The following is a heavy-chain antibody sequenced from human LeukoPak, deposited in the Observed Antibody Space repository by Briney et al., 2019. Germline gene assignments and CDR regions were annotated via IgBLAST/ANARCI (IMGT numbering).Heavy chain of an antibody. CDR3: ARVCCSGGSCYSVVYYGMDV. J-gene: IGHJ6*02. V-gene: IGHV3-11*01. Sequence: GGSLRLSCAASGFTFSDYYMSWIRQSPGKGLEWVSYISSSGSTIYYADSVKGPFTISRDNAKNSLYLQMNSLRAEDTAVYYCARVCCSGGSCYSVVYYGMDVWGQGTTVTVSS. CDR1: GFTFSDYY. D-gene: IGHD2-15*01. CDR2: ISSSGSTI.